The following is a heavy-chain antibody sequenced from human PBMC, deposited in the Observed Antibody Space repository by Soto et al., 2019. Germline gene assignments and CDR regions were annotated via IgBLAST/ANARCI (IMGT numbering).Heavy chain of an antibody. Sequence: VGSLRLSCTSSVFTFSMYWMHWVREVPGKWPEWVSRISDDGSRADYADSVKGRFTISRDNAKNTLYLEMHVLRADDTAVYYCTRGPRPSSVGTGAFRGQGTLSPSAQ. J-gene: IGHJ4*02. D-gene: IGHD3-10*01. CDR1: VFTFSMYW. CDR2: ISDDGSRA. CDR3: TRGPRPSSVGTGAF. V-gene: IGHV3-74*01.